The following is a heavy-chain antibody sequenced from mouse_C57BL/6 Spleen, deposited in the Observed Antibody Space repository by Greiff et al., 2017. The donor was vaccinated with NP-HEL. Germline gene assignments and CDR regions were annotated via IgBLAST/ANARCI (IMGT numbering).Heavy chain of an antibody. J-gene: IGHJ1*03. CDR1: GFTFSDYY. D-gene: IGHD1-1*01. CDR3: ARNYDWYFDV. Sequence: EVQLVESEGGLVQPGSSMKLSCTASGFTFSDYYMAWVRQVPEKGLEWVANINYDGSSTYYLDSLKSRFIISRDNAKNILYLQMSSLKSEDTATYYCARNYDWYFDVWGTGTTVTVSS. CDR2: INYDGSST. V-gene: IGHV5-16*01.